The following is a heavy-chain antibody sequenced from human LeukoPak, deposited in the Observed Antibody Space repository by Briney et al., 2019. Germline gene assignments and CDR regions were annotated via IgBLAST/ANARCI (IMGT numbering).Heavy chain of an antibody. CDR3: AKANGSYRYYFDY. J-gene: IGHJ4*02. V-gene: IGHV3-23*01. CDR2: ISGSGGST. CDR1: GFTVSSNY. Sequence: GGSLRLSCAASGFTVSSNYMSWVRQAPGKGLEWVSAISGSGGSTYYADSVKGRFTISRDNSKNTLYLQMNSLRAEDTAVYYCAKANGSYRYYFDYWGQGTLVTVSS. D-gene: IGHD1-26*01.